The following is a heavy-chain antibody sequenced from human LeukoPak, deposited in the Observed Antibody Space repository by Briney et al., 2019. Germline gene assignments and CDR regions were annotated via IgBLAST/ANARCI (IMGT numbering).Heavy chain of an antibody. CDR3: ARQDYDILTGYSDYFDY. D-gene: IGHD3-9*01. CDR2: IYYSGRT. Sequence: PSETLSLTXTVSGGSISSSSYYWGWIRQPPGKGLEWIGSIYYSGRTYYNPSLKSRDTIAVATSKNQFSLKLSSVTAADTAVYYCARQDYDILTGYSDYFDYWGQGTLVTVSS. CDR1: GGSISSSSYY. V-gene: IGHV4-39*01. J-gene: IGHJ4*02.